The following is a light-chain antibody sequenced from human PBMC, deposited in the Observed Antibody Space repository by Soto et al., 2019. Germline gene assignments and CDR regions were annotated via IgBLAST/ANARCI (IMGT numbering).Light chain of an antibody. CDR1: QSVLYSSNNKNY. J-gene: IGKJ1*01. V-gene: IGKV4-1*01. Sequence: DIVMTQSPDSLAVSLGERATINCKSSQSVLYSSNNKNYLAWYQQKPGQPPKLLIYWASTRESGVPDRFSGRGSGTDFTLTISSLQADDVEVYYCQQSYRTHQKFGQGTKVNI. CDR3: QQSYRTHQK. CDR2: WAS.